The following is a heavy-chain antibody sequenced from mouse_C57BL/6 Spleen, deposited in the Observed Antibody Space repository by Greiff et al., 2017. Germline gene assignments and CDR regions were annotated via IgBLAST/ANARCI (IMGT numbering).Heavy chain of an antibody. CDR1: GFTFSDYY. J-gene: IGHJ3*01. V-gene: IGHV5-12*01. CDR2: ISNGGGST. Sequence: EVQRVESGGGLVQPGGSLKLSCAASGFTFSDYYMYWVRQTPEKRLEWVAYISNGGGSTYYPDTVKGRFTISRDNAKNTLYLQMSRLKSEDTAMYYCARHGLRQAWCAYWGQGTLVTVSA. D-gene: IGHD2-4*01. CDR3: ARHGLRQAWCAY.